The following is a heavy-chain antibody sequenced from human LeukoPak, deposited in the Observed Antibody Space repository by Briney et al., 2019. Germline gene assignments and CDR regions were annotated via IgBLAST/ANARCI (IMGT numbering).Heavy chain of an antibody. D-gene: IGHD5-12*01. J-gene: IGHJ3*02. CDR1: GFTFSSYA. Sequence: GSLRLSCAASGFTFSSYAMSWVRQAPGRGLEWIGEINHSGSTNYNPSLKSRVTISVDTSKNQFSLKLSSVTAADTAVYYCARAPGYSGYDRQAFDIWGQGTMVTVSS. CDR3: ARAPGYSGYDRQAFDI. CDR2: INHSGST. V-gene: IGHV4-34*01.